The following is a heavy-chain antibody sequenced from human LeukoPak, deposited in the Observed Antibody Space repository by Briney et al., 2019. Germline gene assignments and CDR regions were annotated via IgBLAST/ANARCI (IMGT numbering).Heavy chain of an antibody. CDR1: GFTFSTYS. CDR3: ARGNWFDP. V-gene: IGHV3-48*04. Sequence: GGSLRLSCAASGFTFSTYSMNWVRQAPGKGLEWVSYISGTSSLIYYADSVKGRFTISRDNAKNSLYLQMNSLRAEDTAVYYCARGNWFDPWGQGTLVTVSS. J-gene: IGHJ5*02. CDR2: ISGTSSLI.